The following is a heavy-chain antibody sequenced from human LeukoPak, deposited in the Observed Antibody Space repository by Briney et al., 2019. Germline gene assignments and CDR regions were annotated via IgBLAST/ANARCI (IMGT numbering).Heavy chain of an antibody. J-gene: IGHJ4*02. CDR1: GFTFSSYG. CDR3: TRIIKSGSFDY. D-gene: IGHD1-26*01. V-gene: IGHV3-15*01. Sequence: GGSLRLSCAASGFTFSSYGMHWVRQAPGKGLEWVGRIKSKTDGGTTDYAAPVKGRFTISRDDSKNTLYVQMNSLKIEDTAVYYCTRIIKSGSFDYWGQGVLVTVSS. CDR2: IKSKTDGGTT.